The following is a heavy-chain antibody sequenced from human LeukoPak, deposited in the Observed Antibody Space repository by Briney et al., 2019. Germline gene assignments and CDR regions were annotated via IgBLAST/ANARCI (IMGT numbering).Heavy chain of an antibody. J-gene: IGHJ5*02. CDR2: ISGSGGST. CDR3: AERSAAGTGWFDP. Sequence: PGGSLRLSCAASGFTFSSYAMSWVRQAPGKGLEWVSAISGSGGSTYYADSVRGRFTISRDNSKNTLYLQMNSLRAEDTAVYYCAERSAAGTGWFDPWGQGTLVTVSS. D-gene: IGHD6-19*01. CDR1: GFTFSSYA. V-gene: IGHV3-23*01.